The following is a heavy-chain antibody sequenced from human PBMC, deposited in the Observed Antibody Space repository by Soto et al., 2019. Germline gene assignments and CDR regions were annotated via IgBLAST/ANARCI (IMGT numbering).Heavy chain of an antibody. CDR3: ARDDYRLREVSGV. CDR1: NGSVTSAGYY. D-gene: IGHD3-16*01. V-gene: IGHV4-31*03. Sequence: SETLSLTCSVSNGSVTSAGYYWTWIRQHPDKGLEWIGYIHYSGSTFYNRSLRSRVIISLDTSENQFSLRLTSVTDADTAVYYCARDDYRLREVSGVWGQGTTVSVSS. CDR2: IHYSGST. J-gene: IGHJ6*01.